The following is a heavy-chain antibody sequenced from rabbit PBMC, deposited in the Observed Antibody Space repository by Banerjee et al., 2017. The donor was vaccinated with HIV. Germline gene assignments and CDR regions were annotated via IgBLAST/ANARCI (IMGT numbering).Heavy chain of an antibody. J-gene: IGHJ4*01. CDR2: IHTGSSAST. CDR3: ARWGSGWSLSL. V-gene: IGHV1S40*01. CDR1: GFSFSSGYD. Sequence: QSLEESGGDLVKPEGSLTLTCTASGFSFSSGYDMCWVRQAQGKGLEWIGCIHTGSSASTYYASWAKGRFTISKTSSTTVTLQMTSLTAADTATYFCARWGSGWSLSLWGPGTLVTVS. D-gene: IGHD1-1*01.